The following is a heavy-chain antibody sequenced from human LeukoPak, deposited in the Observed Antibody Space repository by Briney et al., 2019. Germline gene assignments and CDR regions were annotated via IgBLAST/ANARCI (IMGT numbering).Heavy chain of an antibody. Sequence: PGGSLRLSCAASGITFNTYAMSWVRQAPGKGLEWVSSISGSFSSTYYADSVKGRFTISRDNSENTLYLQMNSLRAEDTAVYYCAKGGTVIARLIAADWGQGTLVTVSS. CDR3: AKGGTVIARLIAAD. CDR1: GITFNTYA. D-gene: IGHD6-6*01. J-gene: IGHJ4*02. V-gene: IGHV3-23*01. CDR2: ISGSFSST.